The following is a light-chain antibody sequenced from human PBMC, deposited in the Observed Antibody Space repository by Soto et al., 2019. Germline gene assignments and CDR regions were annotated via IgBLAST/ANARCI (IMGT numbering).Light chain of an antibody. CDR2: AAS. CDR1: QSISSY. J-gene: IGKJ1*01. V-gene: IGKV1-39*01. Sequence: DTQINQSPSSLSASVGDSIAITCRASQSISSYLNWYQQKPGKAPKLLIYAASSLQSGVPSRFSGSGSGTDFTLTISSLQPEDFATYYCQQSYSTPPTFGQGTKADIK. CDR3: QQSYSTPPT.